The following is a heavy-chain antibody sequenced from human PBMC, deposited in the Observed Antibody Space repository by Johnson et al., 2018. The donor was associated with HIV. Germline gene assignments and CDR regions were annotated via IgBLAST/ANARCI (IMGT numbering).Heavy chain of an antibody. CDR2: IKQDGSEK. D-gene: IGHD3-3*01. Sequence: EVQLVESGGGLVQPGGSLRLSCAASGFTFSSYWMSWVRQAPGKGLEWVANIKQDGSEKYYVDSVKGRFTISRDNAKNSLYLQMNSLRAEDTAVYYCAREYYDFWSGYWGGAFDIWGQGTMVTVSS. CDR1: GFTFSSYW. V-gene: IGHV3-7*05. J-gene: IGHJ3*02. CDR3: AREYYDFWSGYWGGAFDI.